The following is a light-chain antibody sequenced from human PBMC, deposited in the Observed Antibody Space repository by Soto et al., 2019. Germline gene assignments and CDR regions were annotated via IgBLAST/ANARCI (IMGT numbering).Light chain of an antibody. V-gene: IGKV3-20*01. Sequence: EIVLTQSPGTLSLSPGERAALSCRASQSVTRTYLAWYQQRPGQAPRLLIYGASSRATGIPDRFSGSGSGADFSLTISRLEPEDFAVYYCQQCGSSPLTFGQGTKVEIK. CDR1: QSVTRTY. CDR3: QQCGSSPLT. J-gene: IGKJ1*01. CDR2: GAS.